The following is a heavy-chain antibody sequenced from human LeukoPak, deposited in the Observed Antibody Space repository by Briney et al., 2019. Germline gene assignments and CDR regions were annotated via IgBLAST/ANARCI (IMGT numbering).Heavy chain of an antibody. CDR1: GFTFRSYS. CDR2: ISSSSTYI. CDR3: ATYGSGSYYYFDY. D-gene: IGHD3-10*01. Sequence: PGGSLRLSCAASGFTFRSYSMNWVRQAPGKGLEGVSSISSSSTYIYYADSVKGRFTISRDNDKNSLYLQMNSLRAEDTAVYYCATYGSGSYYYFDYWGQGTLVTVSS. V-gene: IGHV3-21*01. J-gene: IGHJ4*02.